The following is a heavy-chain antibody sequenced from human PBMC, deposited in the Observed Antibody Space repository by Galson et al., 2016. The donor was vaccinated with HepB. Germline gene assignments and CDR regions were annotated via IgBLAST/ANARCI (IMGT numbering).Heavy chain of an antibody. CDR3: VRDHSVVPATAYNWFDP. CDR2: INSDGTIL. Sequence: SLRLSCAASGFAFSSHWMHWVRQAPGKGLMWVARINSDGTILNYADSVKGRFTISRDNAKNTLDLEMNSLRAEDTAVYNCVRDHSVVPATAYNWFDPWGQGTLVTVSS. J-gene: IGHJ5*02. CDR1: GFAFSSHW. D-gene: IGHD2-21*02. V-gene: IGHV3-74*01.